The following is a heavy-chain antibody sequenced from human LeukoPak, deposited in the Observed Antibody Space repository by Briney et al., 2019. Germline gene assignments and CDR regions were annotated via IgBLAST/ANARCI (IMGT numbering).Heavy chain of an antibody. J-gene: IGHJ4*02. CDR2: IKQDASEK. Sequence: GGSLRLSCAASGFTFSNFWMSWVRQAPGKGLGGVANIKQDASEKYYVDSVKGRFSITRDNAKNSLYLQMNSLRAEDTAVYYCARDSSSWYSYWGRGTLVTVSS. D-gene: IGHD6-13*01. V-gene: IGHV3-7*01. CDR3: ARDSSSWYSY. CDR1: GFTFSNFW.